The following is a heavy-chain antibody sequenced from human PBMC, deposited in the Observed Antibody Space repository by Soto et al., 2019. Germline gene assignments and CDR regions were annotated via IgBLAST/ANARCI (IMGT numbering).Heavy chain of an antibody. Sequence: ASVKVSCKASGYTFTSYGISWVRQAPGQGLEWMGWISAYNGNTNYAQKLQGRVTMTTDTSTSTAYMELRSLRSDDTAVYYCARDNGWFGELLGTERRFDYWGQGTLVTVSS. J-gene: IGHJ4*02. V-gene: IGHV1-18*01. D-gene: IGHD3-10*01. CDR3: ARDNGWFGELLGTERRFDY. CDR2: ISAYNGNT. CDR1: GYTFTSYG.